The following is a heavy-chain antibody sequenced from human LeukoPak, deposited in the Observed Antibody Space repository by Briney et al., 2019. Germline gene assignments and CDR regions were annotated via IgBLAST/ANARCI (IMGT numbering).Heavy chain of an antibody. D-gene: IGHD3-9*01. Sequence: SETLSLTCAVYGGSFSGYYWNWIRQPPGKGLEWIGEINHSGSTNYNPSLKSRVTISVDTSKNQFSLKLSSVTAADTAVYYCARLLRYFDWLIDYWGQGTLVTVSS. V-gene: IGHV4-34*01. CDR1: GGSFSGYY. CDR2: INHSGST. J-gene: IGHJ4*02. CDR3: ARLLRYFDWLIDY.